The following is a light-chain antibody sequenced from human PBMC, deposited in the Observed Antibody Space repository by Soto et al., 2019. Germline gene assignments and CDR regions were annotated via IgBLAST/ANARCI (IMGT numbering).Light chain of an antibody. Sequence: DIQITQSPSTLSGSVGDRDTITCRASQTISSWLAWYQQKPGKAPKLLIYKASTLKSGVPSRFSGSGSGTEFTLAISSLQPDDFATYYCQQYNSYPWTFGQGTKVDIK. J-gene: IGKJ1*01. V-gene: IGKV1-5*03. CDR3: QQYNSYPWT. CDR2: KAS. CDR1: QTISSW.